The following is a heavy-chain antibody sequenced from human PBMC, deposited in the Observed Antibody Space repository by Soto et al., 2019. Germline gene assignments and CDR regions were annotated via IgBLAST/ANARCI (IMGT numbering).Heavy chain of an antibody. V-gene: IGHV3-66*01. D-gene: IGHD3-16*01. Sequence: EVQLVESGGGLVQPGGSLRLSCAASGFTVSTKYMSWVRQAPGKGLEWVSVIYSGGSTFYADSVRGRFTISRDNSKNTVNLQTNSLRAEDTAVYYWARDPWAADYWGQGTLVTVSS. CDR3: ARDPWAADY. CDR1: GFTVSTKY. CDR2: IYSGGST. J-gene: IGHJ4*02.